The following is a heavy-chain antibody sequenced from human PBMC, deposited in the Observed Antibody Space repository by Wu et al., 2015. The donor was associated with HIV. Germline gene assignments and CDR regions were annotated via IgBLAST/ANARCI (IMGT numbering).Heavy chain of an antibody. Sequence: QVQLIQWGAGLLKPSETLSLTCAVYGGSFSGYFWTWIRQSPGKGLEWIGEINENGSVDYNPSLKSRVTTSVDTSKKHFSLKLDSVTAADTAIYYCARGFGILGAIGALDVWGQGDNGHRLL. CDR1: GGSFSGYF. V-gene: IGHV4-34*01. CDR3: ARGFGILGAIGALDV. D-gene: IGHD1-26*01. J-gene: IGHJ3*01. CDR2: INENGSV.